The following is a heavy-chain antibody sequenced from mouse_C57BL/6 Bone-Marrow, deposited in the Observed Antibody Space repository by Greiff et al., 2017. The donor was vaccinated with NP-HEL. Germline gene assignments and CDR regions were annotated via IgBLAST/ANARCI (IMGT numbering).Heavy chain of an antibody. CDR1: GYTFTSYW. D-gene: IGHD6-5*01. CDR2: IDPSDSYT. Sequence: SCKASGYTFTSYWMQWVKQRPGQGLEWIGEIDPSDSYTHYNQKFKGKATLTVDTSSSTAYMQLSSLTSEDSAVYYCASLAYSWFAYWGQGTLVTVSA. V-gene: IGHV1-50*01. J-gene: IGHJ3*01. CDR3: ASLAYSWFAY.